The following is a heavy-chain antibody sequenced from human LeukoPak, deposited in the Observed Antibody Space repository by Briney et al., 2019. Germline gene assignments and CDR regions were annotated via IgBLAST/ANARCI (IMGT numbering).Heavy chain of an antibody. CDR3: ARGPKINPPSWDAAGWFDP. D-gene: IGHD1-26*01. Sequence: PGGSLRLSCAASGFTFSRYDMHWVRQTPGKGLEWVSGIGTEGDTHYPDSVKGRFTISRENSKDSLYLQINNLRAGDTAVYYCARGPKINPPSWDAAGWFDPWGQGTLVTVSS. CDR1: GFTFSRYD. J-gene: IGHJ5*02. V-gene: IGHV3-13*01. CDR2: IGTEGDT.